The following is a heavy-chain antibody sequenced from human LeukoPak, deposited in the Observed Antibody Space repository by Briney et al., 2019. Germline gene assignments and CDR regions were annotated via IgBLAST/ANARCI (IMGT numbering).Heavy chain of an antibody. V-gene: IGHV4-34*01. CDR1: GGSFSGYY. Sequence: PSETLSLTCAVYGGSFSGYYWSWIRQPPGKGLERIGEINHSGSTNYNPSLKSRVTISVDTSKNQFSLKLSSVTAADTAVYYCARGSSSGYYWRHSNFFDYRGQGTLVTVSS. CDR3: ARGSSSGYYWRHSNFFDY. J-gene: IGHJ4*02. CDR2: INHSGST. D-gene: IGHD3-22*01.